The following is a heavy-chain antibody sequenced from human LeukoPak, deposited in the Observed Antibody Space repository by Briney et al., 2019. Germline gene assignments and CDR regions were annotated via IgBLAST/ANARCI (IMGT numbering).Heavy chain of an antibody. CDR2: IIPIFGTE. J-gene: IGHJ5*02. Sequence: ASGKVSCKASGGTFSSYAISWVRQAPGQGLEWMGGIIPIFGTENYAQKFQGRVTITTDESTSTAYMELSSLRSEDTAVYYCARARSPSSGYLLRDHNWFDPWGQGTLVTVSS. D-gene: IGHD3-22*01. CDR3: ARARSPSSGYLLRDHNWFDP. CDR1: GGTFSSYA. V-gene: IGHV1-69*05.